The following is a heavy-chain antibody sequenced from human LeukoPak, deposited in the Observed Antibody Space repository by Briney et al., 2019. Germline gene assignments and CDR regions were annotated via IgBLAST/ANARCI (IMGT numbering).Heavy chain of an antibody. CDR2: ISAYNGNT. Sequence: ASVKVSCKASGYTFTSYDISWVRQAPGQGLEWMGWISAYNGNTNYAQKLQGRVTMTTDTSASTAYMELRSLRSDDTAVYYCARDPLRYFDWLLLSRLDDAFDIWGQGTMVTVSS. CDR3: ARDPLRYFDWLLLSRLDDAFDI. CDR1: GYTFTSYD. D-gene: IGHD3-9*01. J-gene: IGHJ3*02. V-gene: IGHV1-18*01.